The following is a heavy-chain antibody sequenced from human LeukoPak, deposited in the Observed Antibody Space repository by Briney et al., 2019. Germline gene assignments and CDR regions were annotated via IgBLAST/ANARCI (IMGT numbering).Heavy chain of an antibody. J-gene: IGHJ4*02. V-gene: IGHV4-59*01. CDR1: GGSISSYY. D-gene: IGHD5-24*01. CDR2: IYYSGST. CDR3: ASWRGRDGYNYYFDY. Sequence: PSETLSLTCTVSGGSISSYYWSWIRQPPGKGLEWIGYIYYSGSTNYNPSLKSRVTISVDTSKNQFSLKLSSVTAADTAVYYCASWRGRDGYNYYFDYWGQGTLVTVSS.